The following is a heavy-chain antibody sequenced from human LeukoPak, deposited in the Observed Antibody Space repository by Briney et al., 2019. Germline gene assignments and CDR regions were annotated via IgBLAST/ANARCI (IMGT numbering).Heavy chain of an antibody. V-gene: IGHV4-31*03. Sequence: SETLSLTCTVSGGSISSGGYYWSWIRQHPGKGLEWIGYIYYSGSTYYNPSLKSRVTISVDTSKNQFSLKLSSVTAADTAVYYCARVEYGGKNGGFDYWGQGTLVTVSS. J-gene: IGHJ4*02. CDR1: GGSISSGGYY. CDR3: ARVEYGGKNGGFDY. CDR2: IYYSGST. D-gene: IGHD4-23*01.